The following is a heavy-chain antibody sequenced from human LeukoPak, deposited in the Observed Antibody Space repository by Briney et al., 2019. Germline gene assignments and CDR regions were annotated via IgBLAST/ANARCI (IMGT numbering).Heavy chain of an antibody. D-gene: IGHD1-26*01. CDR2: ISGSGDST. CDR1: GFTFSSYA. J-gene: IGHJ4*02. CDR3: ANLGLAWSYDMGRFDY. V-gene: IGHV3-23*01. Sequence: PGGSLRLSCAASGFTFSSYAMGWVRQAPGKGLEWVSTISGSGDSTYYADSVKGRFTISRDNSKNTLYLQMNSLRAEDTAVYYCANLGLAWSYDMGRFDYWGQGTLVTVSS.